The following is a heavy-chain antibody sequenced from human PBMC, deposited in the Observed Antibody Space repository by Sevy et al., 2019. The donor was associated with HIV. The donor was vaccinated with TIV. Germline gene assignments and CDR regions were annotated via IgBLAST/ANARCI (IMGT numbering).Heavy chain of an antibody. D-gene: IGHD5-12*01. Sequence: GGSLRLSCEASGFTFNKYAMSWVRQAPGKGLEWVSTLSGSGSSTYYADSVRVRFTISRDNSRDTLYLEVDSLRVDDTAVYYCARHVDSLRGRMFYGMDVWGQGTTVTVSS. V-gene: IGHV3-23*01. CDR3: ARHVDSLRGRMFYGMDV. CDR2: LSGSGSST. J-gene: IGHJ6*02. CDR1: GFTFNKYA.